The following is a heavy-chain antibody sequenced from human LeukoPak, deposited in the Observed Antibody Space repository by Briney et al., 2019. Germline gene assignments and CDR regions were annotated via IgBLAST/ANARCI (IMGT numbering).Heavy chain of an antibody. V-gene: IGHV3-23*01. CDR2: ISGSGGST. D-gene: IGHD3-10*01. CDR3: AKSMVRGVSRDY. CDR1: GFTFSRYA. Sequence: GGSLRLSCAASGFTFSRYAMSWVRQAPGKGLEWVSAISGSGGSTYYADSVKGRLTISRDNSKNTLYLQMNSLRAEDTAVYYCAKSMVRGVSRDYWGQGTLVTVSS. J-gene: IGHJ4*02.